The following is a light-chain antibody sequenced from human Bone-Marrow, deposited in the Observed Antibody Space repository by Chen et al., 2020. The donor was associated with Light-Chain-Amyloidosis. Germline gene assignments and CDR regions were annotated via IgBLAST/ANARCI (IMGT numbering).Light chain of an antibody. J-gene: IGKJ4*01. CDR2: GSS. V-gene: IGKV3-20*01. Sequence: EIVLTQFPGTLSLSPGEGANLSCRASQTISSNYLTWYQQKFGQAPRLLIYGSSSRATGIPDRFTDSGSGTDFTLTINRLETEDFAMYYCQQYGTSPLTFGGGTKVEIK. CDR3: QQYGTSPLT. CDR1: QTISSNY.